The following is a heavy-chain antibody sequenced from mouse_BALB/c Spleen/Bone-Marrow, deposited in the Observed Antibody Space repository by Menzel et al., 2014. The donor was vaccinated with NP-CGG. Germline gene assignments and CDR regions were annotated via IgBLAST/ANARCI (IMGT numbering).Heavy chain of an antibody. D-gene: IGHD1-1*01. J-gene: IGHJ2*01. CDR2: IDPANGNT. V-gene: IGHV14-3*02. CDR1: GFNIKDTY. Sequence: EVQLQQSGAELVKPGPSVKLSCTASGFNIKDTYMHWVKQRPEPGLEWIGRIDPANGNTKYDPKFQVETTITADTSSNTAYLQLSSLTSKDTAVYYCAYGFSYGYFDYWCQGTTLTVSS. CDR3: AYGFSYGYFDY.